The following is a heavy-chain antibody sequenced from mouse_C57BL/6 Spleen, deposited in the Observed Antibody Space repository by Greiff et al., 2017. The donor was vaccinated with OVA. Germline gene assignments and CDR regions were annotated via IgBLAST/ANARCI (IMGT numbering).Heavy chain of an antibody. CDR3: ARGISTTVVEYYAMDY. CDR2: ISSGSSHI. CDR1: GFTFSDSG. Sequence: EVQLVESGGGLVTPGGSLKLSCAASGFTFSDSGMHWVRQAPEQGLEWVAYISSGSSHIYYADTVKGRFTISRDNAKNTLFLQMTSLRSEDTAMYYCARGISTTVVEYYAMDYWGQGTSVTVSS. V-gene: IGHV5-17*01. J-gene: IGHJ4*01. D-gene: IGHD1-1*01.